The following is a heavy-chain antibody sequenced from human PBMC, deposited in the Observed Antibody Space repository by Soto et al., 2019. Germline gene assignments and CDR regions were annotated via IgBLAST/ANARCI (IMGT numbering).Heavy chain of an antibody. CDR3: ARKLIPRYITPIDY. D-gene: IGHD1-20*01. J-gene: IGHJ4*02. CDR1: GFTFSSYS. Sequence: EVQLVESGGGLVKPGGSLRLSCAASGFTFSSYSMNWVRQAPGKGLEWVSSISSSSSYIYYADSVKGRFTISRDNAKNSLYLQMNSLRAEDTAVYYCARKLIPRYITPIDYWGQGTLVTVSS. CDR2: ISSSSSYI. V-gene: IGHV3-21*01.